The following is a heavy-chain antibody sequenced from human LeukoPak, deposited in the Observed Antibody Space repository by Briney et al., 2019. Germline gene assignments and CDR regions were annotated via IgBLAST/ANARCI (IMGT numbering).Heavy chain of an antibody. D-gene: IGHD1-26*01. Sequence: PGGSLRLSCAASGFTFSSYAMSWVRQAPGKGLEWVSAISGSGGSTYYADSVKGRFTISRDNSKNTLYLQMNSLRAEDTAVYHCAKVSRPSYSGKYSADFDYWGQGTLVTVSS. CDR3: AKVSRPSYSGKYSADFDY. CDR1: GFTFSSYA. V-gene: IGHV3-23*01. CDR2: ISGSGGST. J-gene: IGHJ4*02.